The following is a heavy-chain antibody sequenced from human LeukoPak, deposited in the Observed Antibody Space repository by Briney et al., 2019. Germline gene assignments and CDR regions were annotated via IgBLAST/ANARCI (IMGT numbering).Heavy chain of an antibody. CDR2: IYYSGST. J-gene: IGHJ4*02. V-gene: IGHV4-59*08. CDR1: GGSLSSYY. Sequence: PSETLPLTCTVSGGSLSSYYWSWIRQPPGKALEWIGYIYYSGSTNYNPSLKSRVTISVDTSKDQFSLKLSSVTAADTALYYCARLSPYPGVWASDYWGQGTLVTVSS. D-gene: IGHD6-13*01. CDR3: ARLSPYPGVWASDY.